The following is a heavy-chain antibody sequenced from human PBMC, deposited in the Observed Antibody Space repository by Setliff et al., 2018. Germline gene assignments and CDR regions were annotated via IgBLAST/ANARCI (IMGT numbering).Heavy chain of an antibody. Sequence: PGESLKISCKGSGYTFTTNWIAWVRQMPGKGLEWMGIIYPGDSDTRYSPSFQGRVTISADKSISTAYLQWSSLKASDTAMYYCARDSNYEGAYDYWGQGTLVTVSS. J-gene: IGHJ4*02. D-gene: IGHD4-4*01. CDR2: IYPGDSDT. CDR3: ARDSNYEGAYDY. CDR1: GYTFTTNW. V-gene: IGHV5-51*01.